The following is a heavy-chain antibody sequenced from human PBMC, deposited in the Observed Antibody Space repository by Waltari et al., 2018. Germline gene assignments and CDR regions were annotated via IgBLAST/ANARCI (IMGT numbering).Heavy chain of an antibody. J-gene: IGHJ5*02. CDR2: ISGSKGHT. V-gene: IGHV1-18*01. CDR1: GSSFSNYG. CDR3: ARERHRLMEVGYLMALDP. Sequence: LVQPGAAGKELENSVNFFCKASGSSFSNYGIICVRQAPGQGLEWLGWISGSKGHTNQAQKFPGRLIMTKDTSTTTVYMELTYLTPDDTAVYYCARERHRLMEVGYLMALDPWGQGTLVTVSS. D-gene: IGHD3-3*01.